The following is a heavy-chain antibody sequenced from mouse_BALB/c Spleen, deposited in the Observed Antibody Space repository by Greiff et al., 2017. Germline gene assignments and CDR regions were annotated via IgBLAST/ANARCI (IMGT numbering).Heavy chain of an antibody. CDR1: GFNIKDYY. D-gene: IGHD2-10*02. CDR2: IDPENGNT. Sequence: EVMLVESGAELVRPGALVKLSCKASGFNIKDYYMHWVKQRPEQGLEWIGWIDPENGNTIYDPKFQGKASITADTSSNTAYLQLSSLTSEDTAVYYCARGYGNYPWFAYWGQGTLVTVSA. CDR3: ARGYGNYPWFAY. V-gene: IGHV14-1*02. J-gene: IGHJ3*01.